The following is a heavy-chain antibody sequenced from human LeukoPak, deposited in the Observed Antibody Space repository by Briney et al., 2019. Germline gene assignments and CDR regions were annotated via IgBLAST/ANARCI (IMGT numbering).Heavy chain of an antibody. D-gene: IGHD6-13*01. Sequence: GGSLRLSCAASGFTFSSYWMSWVRQAPGKGLEWVANIKQDGSEKYYVDSVKGRFTISRDNAKNSLYLQMNSLRAEDTAVCYCARLRTAGYSSSWYDPYFDYWGQGTLVTVSS. V-gene: IGHV3-7*01. CDR3: ARLRTAGYSSSWYDPYFDY. CDR2: IKQDGSEK. J-gene: IGHJ4*02. CDR1: GFTFSSYW.